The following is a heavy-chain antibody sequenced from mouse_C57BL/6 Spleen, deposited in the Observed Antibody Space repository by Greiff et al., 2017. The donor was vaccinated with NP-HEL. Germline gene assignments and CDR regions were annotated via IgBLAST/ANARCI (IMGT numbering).Heavy chain of an antibody. CDR2: ISSGGSYT. CDR1: GFTFSSYG. V-gene: IGHV5-6*02. Sequence: EVKLMESGGDLVKPGGSLKLSCAASGFTFSSYGMSWVRQTPDKRLEWVATISSGGSYTYYPDSVKGRFTISRDNAKNTLYLQMSSLKSEDTAMYYCARRDDYEESYYAMDYWGQGTSVTVSS. J-gene: IGHJ4*01. D-gene: IGHD2-4*01. CDR3: ARRDDYEESYYAMDY.